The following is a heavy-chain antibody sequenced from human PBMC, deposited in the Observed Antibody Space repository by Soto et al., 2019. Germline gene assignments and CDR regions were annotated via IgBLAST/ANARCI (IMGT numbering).Heavy chain of an antibody. CDR2: ISSSSSTI. D-gene: IGHD3-22*01. CDR1: GFTFSSYS. J-gene: IGHJ3*02. CDR3: ASDGLSYDRSGYGSDDFDI. V-gene: IGHV3-48*02. Sequence: EVQLVASGGGLVQPGGSLRLSCAASGFTFSSYSMNWVRQAPGKGLEWVSYISSSSSTIYYADPVKGRFTISRDNAKNSLYLQMNSLRDEDTAVDYCASDGLSYDRSGYGSDDFDIWGQGTMVTVSS.